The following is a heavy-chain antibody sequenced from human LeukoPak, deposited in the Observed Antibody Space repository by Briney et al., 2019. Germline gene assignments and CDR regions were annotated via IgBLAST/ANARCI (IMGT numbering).Heavy chain of an antibody. D-gene: IGHD1-26*01. CDR1: GFTFSSYG. V-gene: IGHV3-30*03. CDR2: ISYDGSNK. Sequence: GGSLRLSCAASGFTFSSYGMHWVRQAPGKGLEWVAVISYDGSNKYYADSEKGRFTISRDNSKNTLYLQMNSLKTEDTAVYYCVAWELWGQGTLVTVSS. J-gene: IGHJ1*01. CDR3: VAWEL.